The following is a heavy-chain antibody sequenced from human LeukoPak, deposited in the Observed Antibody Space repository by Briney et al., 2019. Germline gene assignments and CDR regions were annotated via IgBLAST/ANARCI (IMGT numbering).Heavy chain of an antibody. CDR3: VRVRDGYNDAYDI. V-gene: IGHV1-46*01. D-gene: IGHD5-24*01. Sequence: ASVKVSCKASGFTFTNYNLHWVRQAPGQRHEWMGIINPSGGSTNYAQNFQGRVTMTRDTSTSTVYMELSSLRSEDTAVYYCVRVRDGYNDAYDIWGQGKMVTVPS. CDR2: INPSGGST. J-gene: IGHJ3*02. CDR1: GFTFTNYN.